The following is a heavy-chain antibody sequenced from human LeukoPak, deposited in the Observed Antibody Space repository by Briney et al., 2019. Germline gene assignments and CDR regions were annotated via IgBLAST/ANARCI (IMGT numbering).Heavy chain of an antibody. J-gene: IGHJ4*02. V-gene: IGHV3-23*01. CDR1: GFTFRSYA. CDR3: AESSSGFDY. CDR2: ISGSGSGGST. D-gene: IGHD1-1*01. Sequence: GGSLRLSCAASGFTFRSYAMSWVRQAPGKGLEWVSAISGSGSGGSTYYADSVKGRFTISRDNSKNTLYLQMNSLRAEDTAVYYCAESSSGFDYWGQGTLVTASS.